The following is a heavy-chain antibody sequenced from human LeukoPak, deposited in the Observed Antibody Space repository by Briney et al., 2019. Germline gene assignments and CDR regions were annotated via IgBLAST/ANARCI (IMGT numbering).Heavy chain of an antibody. CDR1: GFTFSSYE. CDR3: ARGSYSSGYYFDY. CDR2: ISSSGITK. Sequence: GGSLRLSCAASGFTFSSYEMNWVRQAPGKGLEWLSYISSSGITKYYADSVKGRFTISRDNAKNSLYLQMNSLRAEDTAVYYCARGSYSSGYYFDYWGQGTLVTVSS. D-gene: IGHD6-19*01. V-gene: IGHV3-48*03. J-gene: IGHJ4*02.